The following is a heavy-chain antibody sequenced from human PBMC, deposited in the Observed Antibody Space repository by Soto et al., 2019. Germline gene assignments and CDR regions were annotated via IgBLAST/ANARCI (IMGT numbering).Heavy chain of an antibody. CDR1: GFTFNNAW. Sequence: EVQLVESGGGLVKPGGSLRLSCAASGFTFNNAWMSWVRQAPGKGLEWVGRIKTKTDGGTTDYSAPVKGRFTISRDDAKTTLYLQMDSLKTADTAVYYCTTETYYFDSGNNWFDPWGQGTLVTVSS. J-gene: IGHJ5*02. CDR3: TTETYYFDSGNNWFDP. V-gene: IGHV3-15*01. CDR2: IKTKTDGGTT. D-gene: IGHD3-10*01.